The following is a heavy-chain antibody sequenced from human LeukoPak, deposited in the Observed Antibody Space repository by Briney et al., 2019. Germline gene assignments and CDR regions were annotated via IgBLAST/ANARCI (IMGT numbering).Heavy chain of an antibody. D-gene: IGHD1-1*01. J-gene: IGHJ4*02. CDR1: GFTFSSYA. Sequence: GGSLRLSCAASGFTFSSYAMSWVRQAPGKGLEWVSGISGSGGSIHYADSVKGRFTISRDNSKNTLYLQMNSLSAEDTAVYYCAKDRTTSSRIFDYWGQGTLVTVSS. V-gene: IGHV3-23*01. CDR2: ISGSGGSI. CDR3: AKDRTTSSRIFDY.